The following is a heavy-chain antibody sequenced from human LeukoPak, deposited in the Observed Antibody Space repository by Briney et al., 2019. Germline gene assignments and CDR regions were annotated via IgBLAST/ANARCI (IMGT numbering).Heavy chain of an antibody. Sequence: LRLSCAASGFTVSSNYMSWIRQHPGKGLEWIGYIYYSGSTYYNPSLKSRVTISVDTSKNQFSLKLSSVTAADTAVYYCARGGGLYSSGWYVVYWGQGTLVTVSS. CDR1: GFTVSSNY. V-gene: IGHV4-31*02. CDR2: IYYSGST. D-gene: IGHD6-19*01. CDR3: ARGGGLYSSGWYVVY. J-gene: IGHJ4*02.